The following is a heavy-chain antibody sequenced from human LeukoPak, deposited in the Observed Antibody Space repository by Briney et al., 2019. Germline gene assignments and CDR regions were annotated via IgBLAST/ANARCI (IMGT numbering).Heavy chain of an antibody. CDR1: GGSFSGYY. CDR3: SRPLPGVPAAXSXFDY. Sequence: PSETLSLTCAVYGGSFSGYYWSWIRQPPGKGLEWIGEINHSGSTNYNPSLKSQVTISVDTSKNQFSLKLSSVTAADTAVYYCSRPLPGVPAAXSXFDYWGQGTLVTVSS. CDR2: INHSGST. D-gene: IGHD2-2*01. V-gene: IGHV4-34*01. J-gene: IGHJ4*02.